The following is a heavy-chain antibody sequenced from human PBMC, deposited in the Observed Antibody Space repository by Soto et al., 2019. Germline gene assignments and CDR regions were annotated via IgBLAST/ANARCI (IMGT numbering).Heavy chain of an antibody. CDR1: GYTFTTYG. D-gene: IGHD3-10*01. CDR2: INTHNGNT. J-gene: IGHJ6*02. CDR3: TREGSAPYYYYGMDA. Sequence: QVQLEQSAPEVKKPGASVKVSCKASGYTFTTYGISWVRQAPGQGLEWLGWINTHNGNTNYAQNLQGRVIMTADTSTSTADVELRSLRSDVTAIYYCTREGSAPYYYYGMDAWGQGTTVTVSS. V-gene: IGHV1-18*01.